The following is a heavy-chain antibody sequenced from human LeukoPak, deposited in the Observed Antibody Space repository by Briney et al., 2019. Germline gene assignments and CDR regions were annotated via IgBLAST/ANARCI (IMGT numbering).Heavy chain of an antibody. CDR1: GLTFNSYW. D-gene: IGHD3-3*01. V-gene: IGHV3-74*01. Sequence: QPGGSLRLSCAPSGLTFNSYWMHWVRQAPGKGLVWVSRIDEDGKTIDYADSVKGRFTISRDNAKDTLYLQMSSLRDEDTAVYYCVSDLCGGDDQWGRGTLVTVSS. J-gene: IGHJ5*02. CDR3: VSDLCGGDDQ. CDR2: IDEDGKTI.